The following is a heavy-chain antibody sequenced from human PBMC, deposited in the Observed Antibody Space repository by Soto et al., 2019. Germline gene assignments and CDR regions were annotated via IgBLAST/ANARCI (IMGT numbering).Heavy chain of an antibody. J-gene: IGHJ4*02. CDR2: MYNTGST. V-gene: IGHV4-61*08. Sequence: SETLSLTCTVSGDSIISGDYYWSWIRQTPGKGLEWIGYMYNTGSTNYNPSFNSRVTISLDTSKNQFSLNLMSVTAADTAVYYCVRHCYSSGYYYAFDYWGQGTLVTVSS. D-gene: IGHD3-22*01. CDR3: VRHCYSSGYYYAFDY. CDR1: GDSIISGDYY.